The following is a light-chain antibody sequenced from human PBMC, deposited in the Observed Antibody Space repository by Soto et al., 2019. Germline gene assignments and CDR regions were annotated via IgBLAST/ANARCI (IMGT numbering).Light chain of an antibody. J-gene: IGKJ2*01. Sequence: EIVLTQSPGTLSLSPGERATLSCMASQTLTTRFLAWYQQKPGQAPRLLIYGASSRATGIPDRFSGSGSGTEYTLTISRLEPEDFAVYSCQQYAALPYTFGHGTTLEIK. V-gene: IGKV3-20*01. CDR3: QQYAALPYT. CDR2: GAS. CDR1: QTLTTRF.